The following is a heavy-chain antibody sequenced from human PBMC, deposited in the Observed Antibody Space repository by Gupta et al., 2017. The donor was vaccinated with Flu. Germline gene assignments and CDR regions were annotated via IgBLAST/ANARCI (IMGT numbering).Heavy chain of an antibody. CDR3: ARGHVWHYNYYMDV. V-gene: IGHV6-1*01. CDR1: SVA. J-gene: IGHJ6*03. CDR2: TYYRSKWYN. Sequence: SVAWNWIRQSPSGGLEWLGRTYYRSKWYNDYAVSVKSRITIKPDTSKNQVSLQLNSVTPEDTAVYFCARGHVWHYNYYMDVWGKGTTVTVSS. D-gene: IGHD2-21*01.